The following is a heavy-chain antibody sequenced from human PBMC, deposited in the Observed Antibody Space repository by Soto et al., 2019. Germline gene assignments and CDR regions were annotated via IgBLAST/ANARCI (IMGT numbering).Heavy chain of an antibody. V-gene: IGHV3-30*18. CDR3: AKVGLLWFGELLNPNWYYYYYMDV. CDR1: GFTFSSYG. CDR2: ISYDGSNK. J-gene: IGHJ6*03. Sequence: QVQLVESGGGVVQPGRSLRLSCAASGFTFSSYGMHWVRQAPGKGLEWVAVISYDGSNKYYADSVKGRLTISRDNSKNTLYLQMNSLRAEDTAVYYCAKVGLLWFGELLNPNWYYYYYMDVWGKGTTVTVSS. D-gene: IGHD3-10*01.